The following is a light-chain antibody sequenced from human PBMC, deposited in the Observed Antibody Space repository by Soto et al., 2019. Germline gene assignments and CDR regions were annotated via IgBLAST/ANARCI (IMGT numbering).Light chain of an antibody. CDR2: WAS. J-gene: IGKJ4*01. Sequence: DIVMTQSPDSLAVSLGERATINCRSSQSLFYDSNNKNYLAWYQQKPGQPPKLLISWASTRESGVPDRFSGSGYGTDFSLSIKNLQATDVAVYYCQQFYSMPLTFGGGTKVSIK. CDR3: QQFYSMPLT. V-gene: IGKV4-1*01. CDR1: QSLFYDSNNKNY.